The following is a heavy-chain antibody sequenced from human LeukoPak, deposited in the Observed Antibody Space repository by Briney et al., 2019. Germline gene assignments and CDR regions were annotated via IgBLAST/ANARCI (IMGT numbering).Heavy chain of an antibody. CDR2: IYYSGST. CDR1: GGSISSYY. D-gene: IGHD6-13*01. V-gene: IGHV4-59*01. CDR3: ARAVAAAFDYYYYGMDV. J-gene: IGHJ6*02. Sequence: EPLSLTCTVSGGSISSYYWSWIRQPPGKGLEWIGYIYYSGSTNYNPSLKSRVTISVDTSKNQFSLKLSSVTAADTAVYYCARAVAAAFDYYYYGMDVWGQGTTVTVSS.